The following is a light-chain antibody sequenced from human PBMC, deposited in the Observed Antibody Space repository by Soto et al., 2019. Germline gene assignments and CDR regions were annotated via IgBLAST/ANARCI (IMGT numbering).Light chain of an antibody. CDR3: QSYDSSLSGVV. CDR1: SSNIGAGYD. V-gene: IGLV1-40*01. CDR2: GNS. J-gene: IGLJ2*01. Sequence: QAVLTQPPSVSGAPGQRVTISCTGSSSNIGAGYDVHWYQQLPGTAPKLLLYGNSNRPSGVPDRFSGSKSGTSASLAITGRQPEDESDYYCQSYDSSLSGVVFGGGTKLTVL.